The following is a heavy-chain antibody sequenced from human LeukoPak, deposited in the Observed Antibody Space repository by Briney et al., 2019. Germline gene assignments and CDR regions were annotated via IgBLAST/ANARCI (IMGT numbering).Heavy chain of an antibody. V-gene: IGHV3-30-3*01. CDR1: GFTFSSYA. J-gene: IGHJ4*02. D-gene: IGHD6-6*01. CDR3: ARVAPYSSSTGFSFDY. Sequence: GGSLRLSCAASGFTFSSYAMHWVRQAPGKGLEWVAVISYDGSNKYYADSVKGRFTISRDNSKNTLYLQMNSLRAEDTAVYYCARVAPYSSSTGFSFDYWGQGTLVTVSS. CDR2: ISYDGSNK.